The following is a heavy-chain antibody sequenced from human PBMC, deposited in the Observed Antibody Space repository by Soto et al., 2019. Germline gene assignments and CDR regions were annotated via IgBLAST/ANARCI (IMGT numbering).Heavy chain of an antibody. J-gene: IGHJ6*02. CDR1: GGSISSGDYY. D-gene: IGHD2-2*01. CDR2: IYYSGST. V-gene: IGHV4-30-4*01. CDR3: AASALEDIVVVPAAPSHFPPHAMDV. Sequence: SETLSLTCTVSGGSISSGDYYWSWIRQPPGKGLEWIGYIYYSGSTYYNPSLKSRVTISVDTSKNQFSLKLSSVTAADTAVYYCAASALEDIVVVPAAPSHFPPHAMDVWGQGTTVTVSS.